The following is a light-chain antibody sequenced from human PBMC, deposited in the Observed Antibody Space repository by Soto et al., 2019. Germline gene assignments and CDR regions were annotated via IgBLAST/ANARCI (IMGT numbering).Light chain of an antibody. J-gene: IGKJ1*01. CDR2: DAS. CDR3: QQYNTPWT. Sequence: DIQMTQSPSTLSASVGDRVTITCRASQSISRWLAWYQQKPGKAPNLLIYDASTLHSGVPSRFSGSGSGTEFTLTITNMQPDDFATYFCQQYNTPWTFGKGTNVEIK. CDR1: QSISRW. V-gene: IGKV1-5*01.